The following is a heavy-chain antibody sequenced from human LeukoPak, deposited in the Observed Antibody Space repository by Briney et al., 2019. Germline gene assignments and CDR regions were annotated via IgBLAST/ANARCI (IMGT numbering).Heavy chain of an antibody. V-gene: IGHV3-9*03. D-gene: IGHD4-17*01. J-gene: IGHJ4*02. Sequence: GGPLRLSCAASGFTFDDYAMHWVRQAPGKGLEWVSGISWNSGSIGYADSVKGRFTISRDNAKNSLYLQMNSLRAEDMALYYCAKGGYDYGDVIDYWGQGTLVTVSS. CDR1: GFTFDDYA. CDR2: ISWNSGSI. CDR3: AKGGYDYGDVIDY.